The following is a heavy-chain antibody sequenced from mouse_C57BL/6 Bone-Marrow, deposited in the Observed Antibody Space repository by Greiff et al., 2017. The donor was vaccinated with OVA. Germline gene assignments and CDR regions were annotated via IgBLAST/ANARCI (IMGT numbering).Heavy chain of an antibody. CDR1: GFTFSSYG. CDR2: ISSGGSYT. Sequence: EVQGVESGGDLVKPGGSLKLSCAASGFTFSSYGMSWVRQTPDKRLEWVATISSGGSYTYYPDSVKGRFTISRDNAKNTLYLQMSSLKSEDTAMYYCARPGYYFDYWGQGTTLTFSS. CDR3: ARPGYYFDY. D-gene: IGHD4-1*01. V-gene: IGHV5-6*01. J-gene: IGHJ2*01.